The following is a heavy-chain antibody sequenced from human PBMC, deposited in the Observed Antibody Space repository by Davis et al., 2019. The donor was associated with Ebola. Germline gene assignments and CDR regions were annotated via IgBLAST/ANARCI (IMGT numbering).Heavy chain of an antibody. V-gene: IGHV3-33*01. J-gene: IGHJ4*02. Sequence: GESLKISCVASGFTFSNYAMHWVRQAPGKGLQWVAVMWYDGSNKYYADSVKGRFTISRDNSKNTLYLQMNNLRNEDSAVYYCARKKGDYWGQGTLVTVSS. CDR1: GFTFSNYA. CDR3: ARKKGDY. CDR2: MWYDGSNK.